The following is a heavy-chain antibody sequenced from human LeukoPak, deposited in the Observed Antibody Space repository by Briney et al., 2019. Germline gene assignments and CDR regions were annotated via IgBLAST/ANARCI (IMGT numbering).Heavy chain of an antibody. CDR3: ARSAGDI. J-gene: IGHJ3*02. CDR2: IKQDGSEK. CDR1: GFTFSTYW. Sequence: GGSLRLSCAASGFTFSTYWMSWIRKAPGKGLEWVANIKQDGSEKYYVDSVKGRFTISRDNAKNSLYLLMNSLRAEDTALYYCARSAGDIWRQGTMVIVSS. V-gene: IGHV3-7*04.